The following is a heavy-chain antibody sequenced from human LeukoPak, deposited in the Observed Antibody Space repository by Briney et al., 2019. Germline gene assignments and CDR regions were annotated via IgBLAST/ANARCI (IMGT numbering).Heavy chain of an antibody. Sequence: SETLSLTCAVSGGSISSSNWWSGAPKPPGRGLEWIGEIYHSGSTNYNPSLKSRVTISVDKSKNQFSLKLSSVTAADTAVYYCARSHSGSYYVAPDYWGQGTLVTVSS. J-gene: IGHJ4*02. V-gene: IGHV4-4*02. CDR2: IYHSGST. CDR3: ARSHSGSYYVAPDY. D-gene: IGHD1-26*01. CDR1: GGSISSSNW.